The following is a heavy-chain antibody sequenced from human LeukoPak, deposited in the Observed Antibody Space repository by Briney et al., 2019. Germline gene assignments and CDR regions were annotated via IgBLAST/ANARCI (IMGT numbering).Heavy chain of an antibody. CDR2: IYYSGST. J-gene: IGHJ6*03. V-gene: IGHV4-59*01. D-gene: IGHD3-10*01. Sequence: PSETLSLTCTVSGGSISNYYWSWIRQPPGKGLEWIGYIYYSGSTNYNPSLKSRVTISVDTSKNQFSLKLNSVTAADTAVYYCARAWFGELLPSSYYYYYMDVWGKGTTVTISS. CDR1: GGSISNYY. CDR3: ARAWFGELLPSSYYYYYMDV.